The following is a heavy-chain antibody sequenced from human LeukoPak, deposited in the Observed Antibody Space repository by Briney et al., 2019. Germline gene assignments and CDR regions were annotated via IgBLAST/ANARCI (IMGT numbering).Heavy chain of an antibody. D-gene: IGHD6-19*01. Sequence: PSETLSLTCAVYGGSFSGYYWSWIRQPPGKGLEWIGEINHSGSTNYNPSLKSRVTISVDTSKNQSSLKLSSVTAADTAVYYCARLVAGSYFDYWGQGTLVTVSS. CDR1: GGSFSGYY. V-gene: IGHV4-34*01. CDR3: ARLVAGSYFDY. CDR2: INHSGST. J-gene: IGHJ4*02.